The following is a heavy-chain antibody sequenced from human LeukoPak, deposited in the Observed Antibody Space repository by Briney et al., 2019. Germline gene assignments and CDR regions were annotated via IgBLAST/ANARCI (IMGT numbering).Heavy chain of an antibody. CDR1: GGSFNGYY. CDR2: INHSGST. J-gene: IGHJ4*02. V-gene: IGHV4-34*01. D-gene: IGHD3-10*01. CDR3: ARGVRLLWLPERCFDY. Sequence: SETLSLTCAVYGGSFNGYYWSWIRQPPGKGLEWIGEINHSGSTNYNPSLKSRVTISVDTSKNQFSLKLSSVTAADTAVYYCARGVRLLWLPERCFDYWGQGTLVTVSS.